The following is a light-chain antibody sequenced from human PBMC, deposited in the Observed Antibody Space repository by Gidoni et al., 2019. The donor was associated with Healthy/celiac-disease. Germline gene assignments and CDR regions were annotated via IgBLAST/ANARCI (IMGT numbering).Light chain of an antibody. J-gene: IGKJ1*01. CDR3: QQYGSSPET. CDR1: QSVSSSY. Sequence: IGLTQSPGTLALSPGERATLSCRASQSVSSSYLAWYQRKPGLAPRLLIYCASSRATGIPDRFSGSGSGTDCTLTISRLEPDNFAVYYCQQYGSSPETFGQGTKVEIK. V-gene: IGKV3-20*01. CDR2: CAS.